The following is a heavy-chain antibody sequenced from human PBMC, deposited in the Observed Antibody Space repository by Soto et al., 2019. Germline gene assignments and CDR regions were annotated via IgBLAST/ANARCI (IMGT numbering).Heavy chain of an antibody. V-gene: IGHV4-59*01. CDR2: IYYSGST. CDR3: ARYYYYSSGLGWYFDY. CDR1: GGSISSYY. D-gene: IGHD3-22*01. Sequence: PSETLSLTCTVSGGSISSYYWSWIRQPPGKGLEWIGYIYYSGSTNYNPSLKSRVTISVDTSKNQFSLKLSSVTAADTAVYYCARYYYYSSGLGWYFDYWAQRTLVTVSA. J-gene: IGHJ4*02.